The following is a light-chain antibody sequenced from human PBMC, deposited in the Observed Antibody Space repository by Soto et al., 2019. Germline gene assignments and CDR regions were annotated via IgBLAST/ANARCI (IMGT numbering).Light chain of an antibody. CDR2: ATD. CDR3: QQSYNTPWT. CDR1: QTITNY. J-gene: IGKJ1*01. Sequence: DIQMTQSPSSLSASVGDRVTITCRASQTITNYLNWYQQQSGKAPKLLIYATDTLQSGVPSRFSGSGSGTDYTLTISSLQPEDFETYSCQQSYNTPWTFGLGTKVDIK. V-gene: IGKV1-39*01.